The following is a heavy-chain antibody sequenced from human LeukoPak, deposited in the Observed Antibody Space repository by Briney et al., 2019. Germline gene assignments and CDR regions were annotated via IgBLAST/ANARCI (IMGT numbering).Heavy chain of an antibody. CDR1: GGTFSSYA. CDR3: AREYSYYYDSTTPRSAFDI. Sequence: SSVKVSCKHSGGTFSSYAISWVRQAPGPGLEWMGVILPIFGTANYAQKFQGRVTITTGESTSTAYMELSSLRSEDTAVYYCAREYSYYYDSTTPRSAFDIWGQGTMVTVSS. V-gene: IGHV1-69*05. J-gene: IGHJ3*02. D-gene: IGHD3-22*01. CDR2: ILPIFGTA.